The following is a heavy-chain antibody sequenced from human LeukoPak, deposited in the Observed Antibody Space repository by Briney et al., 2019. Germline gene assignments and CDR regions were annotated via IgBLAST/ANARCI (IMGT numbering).Heavy chain of an antibody. CDR1: GGTFTSYA. CDR3: ARGFSGYDTGVYCYGMDG. CDR2: IIPILGIA. J-gene: IGHJ6*02. D-gene: IGHD5-12*01. V-gene: IGHV1-69*04. Sequence: ASVKVSCKASGGTFTSYAISWVRQAPGQGLEWMGRIIPILGIANYAQKFQGRVTITADKSTSTAYMEMSSLRSEDTAVYYCARGFSGYDTGVYCYGMDGWGQGTTVTVS.